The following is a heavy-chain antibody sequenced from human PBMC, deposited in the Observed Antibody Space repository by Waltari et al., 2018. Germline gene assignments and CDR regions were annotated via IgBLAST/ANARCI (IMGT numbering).Heavy chain of an antibody. CDR1: GFTFSSYS. D-gene: IGHD2-2*02. CDR3: AREDICRSTTCYTLDY. V-gene: IGHV3-30*01. CDR2: MSYDGSSK. Sequence: QVQMVESGGGVVQPGRSLRLSCAASGFTFSSYSIHWVRQAPGKGLEWVALMSYDGSSKDYEDSVKGRFTVSRDNSKNTVYLQLNSLRVEDTAVYYCAREDICRSTTCYTLDYWGLGTLVTVSS. J-gene: IGHJ4*02.